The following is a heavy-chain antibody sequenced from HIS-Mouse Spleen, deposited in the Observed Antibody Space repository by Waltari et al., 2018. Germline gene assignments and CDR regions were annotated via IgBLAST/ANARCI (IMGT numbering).Heavy chain of an antibody. V-gene: IGHV4-39*07. CDR3: AREIPYSSSWYDWYFDL. D-gene: IGHD6-13*01. J-gene: IGHJ2*01. CDR1: GGSISSSSYY. CDR2: FYYSGCT. Sequence: QLQLQESGPGLVKPSETLSLTCTVSGGSISSSSYYWGWIRQPPGKGLEWIGSFYYSGCTYNSPALKSRVTLSVATSKNQFSLKLSSVTAADTAVYYCAREIPYSSSWYDWYFDLWGRGTLVTVSS.